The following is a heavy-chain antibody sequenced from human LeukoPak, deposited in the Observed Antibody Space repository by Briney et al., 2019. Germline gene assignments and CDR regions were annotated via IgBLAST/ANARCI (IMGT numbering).Heavy chain of an antibody. V-gene: IGHV3-30*18. CDR2: ISHDGSRT. J-gene: IGHJ3*02. Sequence: GGSLRLSCVASGFTFSSYGMHWVRQAPGKGLEWVAVISHDGSRTYYADSVKGRFTISRDNSMNTLYLQMNSLRAEDTAVYYCAKLGVMAAAGDAFDIWGQGTMVTVSS. D-gene: IGHD6-13*01. CDR1: GFTFSSYG. CDR3: AKLGVMAAAGDAFDI.